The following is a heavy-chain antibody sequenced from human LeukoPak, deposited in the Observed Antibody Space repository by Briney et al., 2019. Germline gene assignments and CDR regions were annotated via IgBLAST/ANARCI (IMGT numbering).Heavy chain of an antibody. CDR3: ARSDCSGGSCRIDY. CDR2: ISSSSSYI. CDR1: GFTFSSYS. Sequence: PGGSLRLSCAASGFTFSSYSMNWVRQAPGKGLEWVSSISSSSSYIYYADSVKGRFTISRDNAKNSLYLQMNSLRAEDTAVYYCARSDCSGGSCRIDYWGQGTLVTVSS. J-gene: IGHJ4*02. V-gene: IGHV3-21*01. D-gene: IGHD2-15*01.